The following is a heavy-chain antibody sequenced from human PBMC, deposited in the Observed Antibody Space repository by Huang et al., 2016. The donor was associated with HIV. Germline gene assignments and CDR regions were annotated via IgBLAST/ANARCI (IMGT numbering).Heavy chain of an antibody. CDR2: IYWDNEE. Sequence: QITLKESGPTLVKPTQTLTLTCTFSGFSPTSSGVAVGWIRQPPGKALEWLALIYWDNEERFSPALKTRLTINKDTPKSEVGLTMTNMDPVDTATYYCVHRLRYGKWYVDYWGQGVLVTVSS. V-gene: IGHV2-5*02. CDR3: VHRLRYGKWYVDY. D-gene: IGHD6-13*01. J-gene: IGHJ4*02. CDR1: GFSPTSSGVA.